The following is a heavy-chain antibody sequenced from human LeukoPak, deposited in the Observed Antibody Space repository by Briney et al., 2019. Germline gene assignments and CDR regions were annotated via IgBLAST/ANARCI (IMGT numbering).Heavy chain of an antibody. J-gene: IGHJ6*04. CDR2: IYYSGST. CDR3: ARDTNVLDV. Sequence: SSETLSLTCTVSGGSISSSSYYWGWIRQPPGKGLEWIGSIYYSGSTYYNPSLKSRVTISVDTSKNQFSLKLSSVTAADTAVYYCARDTNVLDVWGKGTTVTVSS. D-gene: IGHD1-1*01. V-gene: IGHV4-39*07. CDR1: GGSISSSSYY.